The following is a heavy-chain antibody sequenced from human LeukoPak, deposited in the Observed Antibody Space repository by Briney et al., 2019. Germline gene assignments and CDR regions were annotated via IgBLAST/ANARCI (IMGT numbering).Heavy chain of an antibody. CDR3: ARDGGSAWYNY. Sequence: GRSLRLSCAASGFTVSTNHMSWVSQAPGKGLEWVSVIYSGGTTYYADSVKGRFTISRDNSKNTLYLHMNSLRGEDTAVYYCARDGGSAWYNYWGQGTLVTVSS. CDR1: GFTVSTNH. J-gene: IGHJ4*02. V-gene: IGHV3-53*01. D-gene: IGHD6-19*01. CDR2: IYSGGTT.